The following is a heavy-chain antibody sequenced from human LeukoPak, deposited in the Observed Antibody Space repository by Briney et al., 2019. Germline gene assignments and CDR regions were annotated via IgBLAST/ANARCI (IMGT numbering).Heavy chain of an antibody. CDR1: GFTFDDYA. CDR3: AKDQSYSYGLFDY. V-gene: IGHV3-9*01. J-gene: IGHJ4*02. D-gene: IGHD5-18*01. Sequence: LRLSCAASGFTFDDYAMHWVRQAPGKGLEWVSGISWNSGSIGSADSVKGRFTISRDNAKNSLYLQMNSLRAEDTAVYYCAKDQSYSYGLFDYWGQGTLVTVSS. CDR2: ISWNSGSI.